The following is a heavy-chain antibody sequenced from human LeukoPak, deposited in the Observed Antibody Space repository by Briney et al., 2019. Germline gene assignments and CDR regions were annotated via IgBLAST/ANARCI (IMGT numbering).Heavy chain of an antibody. V-gene: IGHV1-46*01. CDR3: ARDEYYDSSGPLWEKDWFDP. CDR1: GYTFTSYY. Sequence: ASVKVSCKASGYTFTSYYMHWVRQAPGQGLEWMGIINPSGGSTSYAQKFQGRVTMTRETSTSTVYMELRSLRSEDTAVYYCARDEYYDSSGPLWEKDWFDPWGQGTLVTVSS. CDR2: INPSGGST. D-gene: IGHD3-22*01. J-gene: IGHJ5*02.